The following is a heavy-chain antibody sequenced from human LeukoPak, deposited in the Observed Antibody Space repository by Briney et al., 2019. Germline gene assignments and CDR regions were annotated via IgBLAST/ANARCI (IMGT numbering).Heavy chain of an antibody. CDR2: MNPNSGNT. Sequence: ASVKVSCKASGYTFTSYDINWVRQATGQGLEWMGWMNPNSGNTGYAQKFQGRVTMTRNTSISTAYMELSSLRSEDTAVYYCARGLRYFDWLGMDVWGQGTTVTVSS. V-gene: IGHV1-8*01. D-gene: IGHD3-9*01. CDR1: GYTFTSYD. J-gene: IGHJ6*02. CDR3: ARGLRYFDWLGMDV.